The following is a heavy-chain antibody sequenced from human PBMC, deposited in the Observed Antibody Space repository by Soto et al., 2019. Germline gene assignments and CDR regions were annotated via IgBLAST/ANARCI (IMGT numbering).Heavy chain of an antibody. V-gene: IGHV4-59*01. Sequence: SETLSLTCTVSGGSISSYYWSWIRQPPGKGLEWIGYIYYSGSTNYNPSLKSRVTISVDASKNQFSLKLSSVTAADTAVYYCARETGYSSGWYYYYYGMDVWGQGTTVTVSS. J-gene: IGHJ6*02. CDR3: ARETGYSSGWYYYYYGMDV. CDR2: IYYSGST. CDR1: GGSISSYY. D-gene: IGHD6-19*01.